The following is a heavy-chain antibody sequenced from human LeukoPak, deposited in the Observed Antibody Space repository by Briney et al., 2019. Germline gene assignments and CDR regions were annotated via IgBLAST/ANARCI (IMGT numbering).Heavy chain of an antibody. V-gene: IGHV6-1*01. CDR2: TYYRSKWYN. CDR1: GDSVSSSNGA. J-gene: IGHJ4*02. D-gene: IGHD2-2*01. Sequence: SQSLSLTCAISGDSVSSSNGAWNWIRQSPSRGLEWLGRTYYRSKWYNDYAVSVKSRITINPDTSKNQFSLQLNSVTPEDTAVYYCARMGSSVIPAAMPWGSGGGFDYWGQGTLVTVSS. CDR3: ARMGSSVIPAAMPWGSGGGFDY.